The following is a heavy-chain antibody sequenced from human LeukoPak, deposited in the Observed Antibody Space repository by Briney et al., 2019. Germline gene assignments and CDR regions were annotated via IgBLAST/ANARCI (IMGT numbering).Heavy chain of an antibody. J-gene: IGHJ4*02. CDR2: IKEDGSEK. Sequence: GGSLRVSCAASGFIFSSYWMSGVRQAPGKGLEWVANIKEDGSEKYYVDSVKGRFTISRDNAKNTLYLQMNSLRAEDTAVYYCARDRGSGWYYFDYWGQGTLVTVSS. CDR3: ARDRGSGWYYFDY. V-gene: IGHV3-7*01. D-gene: IGHD6-19*01. CDR1: GFIFSSYW.